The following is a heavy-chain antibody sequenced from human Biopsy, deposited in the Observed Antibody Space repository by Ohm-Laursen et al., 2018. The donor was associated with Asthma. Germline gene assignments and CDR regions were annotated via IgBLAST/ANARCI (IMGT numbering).Heavy chain of an antibody. CDR3: ARGDSSNWSHYYFDS. CDR1: VFAVSRDH. CDR2: IYSGGTS. J-gene: IGHJ4*02. D-gene: IGHD3-22*01. Sequence: GSLRLSCTASVFAVSRDHMFWVRQAPGKGLEWVSVIYSGGTSHTADSVRGRFTISRDYSKNTLYLQMHSLRAEDTAVYYCARGDSSNWSHYYFDSWGQGTLVTVSS. V-gene: IGHV3-53*01.